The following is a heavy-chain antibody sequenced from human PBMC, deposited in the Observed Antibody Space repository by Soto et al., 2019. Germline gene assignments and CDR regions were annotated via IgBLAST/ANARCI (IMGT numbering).Heavy chain of an antibody. J-gene: IGHJ4*02. CDR2: ISGDGINT. CDR3: ARGNLSFDFDS. CDR1: GFNFGFFG. V-gene: IGHV3-30*03. D-gene: IGHD3-10*01. Sequence: QIQLVESGGDVVQPGRSLRLSCAASGFNFGFFGMYWVRQAPGKGLEWVAFISGDGINTHYADSVRGRFTLSRDYSKKTMYLQMDTLREDDTALYYCARGNLSFDFDSWGQGTLVTVSS.